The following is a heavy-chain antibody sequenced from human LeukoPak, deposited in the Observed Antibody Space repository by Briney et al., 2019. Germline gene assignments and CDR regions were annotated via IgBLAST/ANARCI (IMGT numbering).Heavy chain of an antibody. CDR3: ARESGKFDY. V-gene: IGHV3-43*02. CDR2: ISGDGVST. CDR1: GLPIADFA. J-gene: IGHJ4*02. Sequence: GGSLTLSCVASGLPIADFAMHWVRQAPGKGLEWVCLISGDGVSTFYADSVKGRFSISRDSSKNSLSLEMNSLRTEDTAMYYCARESGKFDYWGQGTLVAVSS.